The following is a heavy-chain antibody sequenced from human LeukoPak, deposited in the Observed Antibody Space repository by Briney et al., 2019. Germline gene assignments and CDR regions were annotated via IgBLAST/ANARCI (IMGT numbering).Heavy chain of an antibody. CDR2: ISYDGSNK. Sequence: GGSLRLSCAASGFTFSSYAMHWVRQAPGKGLEWVAVISYDGSNKYYADSVKGRFTISRDNSQNTVYLQMSSLRAEDTAVYLCARGRAAGTFLSLDAFDIWGQGTMVTVSS. D-gene: IGHD3-10*01. CDR3: ARGRAAGTFLSLDAFDI. V-gene: IGHV3-30-3*01. CDR1: GFTFSSYA. J-gene: IGHJ3*02.